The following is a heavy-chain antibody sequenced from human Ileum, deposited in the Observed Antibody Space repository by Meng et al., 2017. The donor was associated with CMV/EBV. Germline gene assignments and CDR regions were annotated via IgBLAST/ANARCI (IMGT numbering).Heavy chain of an antibody. V-gene: IGHV4-30-4*01. J-gene: IGHJ4*02. CDR1: GASIYSAGYY. D-gene: IGHD3-10*01. Sequence: LSCAVSGASIYSAGYYWSWIRQPPGKGLECIGHIYYNGNTHYNPSLTSRLNISVDTSKNQFSLMLTSVTAADTAVYYCARYFGGYFDYWGQGTLVTVSS. CDR3: ARYFGGYFDY. CDR2: IYYNGNT.